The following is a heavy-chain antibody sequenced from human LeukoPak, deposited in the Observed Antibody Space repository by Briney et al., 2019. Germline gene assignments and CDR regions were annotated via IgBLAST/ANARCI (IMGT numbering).Heavy chain of an antibody. CDR2: IYYSGST. D-gene: IGHD6-13*01. J-gene: IGHJ5*02. V-gene: IGHV4-59*01. CDR3: ARVEIHSSSWYNRWFDP. Sequence: PSETLSLTCTVSGGSISSYYWSSIRQPPGKGLEWVGYIYYSGSTNYNPSLKSRVTISVDTSKNQFSLKLSSVTAADTAVYYCARVEIHSSSWYNRWFDPWGQGTLVTVSS. CDR1: GGSISSYY.